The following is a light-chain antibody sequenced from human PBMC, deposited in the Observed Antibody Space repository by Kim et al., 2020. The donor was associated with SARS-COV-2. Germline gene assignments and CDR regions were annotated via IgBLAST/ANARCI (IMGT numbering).Light chain of an antibody. CDR1: NRDVGGYTW. V-gene: IGLV2-14*04. CDR2: DVS. J-gene: IGLJ1*01. Sequence: GQSIVISCSGTNRDVGGYTWVSRYQQDPGKAPILMIYDVSNRPSGVSHRFSGSKSGNTASLTISGLQAEDEADYYCSSYTSSSTHVFGTGTKVTVL. CDR3: SSYTSSSTHV.